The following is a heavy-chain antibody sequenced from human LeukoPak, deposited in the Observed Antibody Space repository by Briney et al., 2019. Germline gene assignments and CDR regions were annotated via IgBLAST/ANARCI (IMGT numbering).Heavy chain of an antibody. J-gene: IGHJ4*02. Sequence: SETLSLTCAVYGGSFSGYYWSWIRQPPGKGLEWIGEINHSGSTNYNPSLKSRVTISVDTSKNQFSLKPSSVTAADTAVYYCAREIAGSFDYWGQGTLVTVSS. V-gene: IGHV4-34*01. CDR3: AREIAGSFDY. D-gene: IGHD2-21*01. CDR1: GGSFSGYY. CDR2: INHSGST.